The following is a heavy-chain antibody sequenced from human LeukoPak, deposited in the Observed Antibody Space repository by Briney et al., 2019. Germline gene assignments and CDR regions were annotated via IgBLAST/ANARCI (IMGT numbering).Heavy chain of an antibody. CDR2: IKQDGSEK. CDR1: GFTFDDYW. CDR3: TRDRGYYY. Sequence: GGSLRLSCGASGFTFDDYWMSWVRQAPGQGLEWVANIKQDGSEKYYVDSVKGRFTISRDNAKNSLYLQMNSLRAKDTAVYYCTRDRGYYYWGQGTLVTVSS. D-gene: IGHD2-21*01. J-gene: IGHJ4*02. V-gene: IGHV3-7*01.